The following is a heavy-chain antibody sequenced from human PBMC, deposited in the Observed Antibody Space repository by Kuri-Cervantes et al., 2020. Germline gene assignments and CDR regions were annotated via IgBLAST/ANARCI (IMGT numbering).Heavy chain of an antibody. Sequence: SETLSLTCTVSGGSISSGGYYWSWIRQHPGKGLEWIGYIYYSGSTYYNPSLKSRVTISVDTSKNQFSLQLSSVTAADTAVYYCARVALGGVFFEYWGQGTLVTVSS. CDR1: GGSISSGGYY. CDR2: IYYSGST. V-gene: IGHV4-31*03. CDR3: ARVALGGVFFEY. D-gene: IGHD2-8*02. J-gene: IGHJ4*02.